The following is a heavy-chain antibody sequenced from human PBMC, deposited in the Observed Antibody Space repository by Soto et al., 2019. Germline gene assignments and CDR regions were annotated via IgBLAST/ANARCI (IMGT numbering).Heavy chain of an antibody. Sequence: QITLKESGPTVVKPTQTLTLTCTLSGFSLNTSGVGVGWIRQPPGKALEWLALIYWNDDKRYSPSLKSRLTITKDTSKNQVVLTMTNMDPVDTATYYCAHSPFYDSSGYPDYWGQGTLVTVSS. CDR2: IYWNDDK. CDR1: GFSLNTSGVG. CDR3: AHSPFYDSSGYPDY. D-gene: IGHD3-22*01. J-gene: IGHJ4*02. V-gene: IGHV2-5*01.